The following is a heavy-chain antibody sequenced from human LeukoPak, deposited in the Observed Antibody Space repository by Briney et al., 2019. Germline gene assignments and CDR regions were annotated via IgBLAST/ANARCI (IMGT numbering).Heavy chain of an antibody. Sequence: ASVTVSCKVSGYTLTELSMHWVRQAPGKGLEWMGGFDPEDGETIYAQKFQGRVTMTEDTSTDTAYMELSSLRSEDTAVYYCATGSAYYYDSGGPFDIWGQGTMVTVSS. CDR3: ATGSAYYYDSGGPFDI. J-gene: IGHJ3*02. CDR1: GYTLTELS. V-gene: IGHV1-24*01. CDR2: FDPEDGET. D-gene: IGHD3-22*01.